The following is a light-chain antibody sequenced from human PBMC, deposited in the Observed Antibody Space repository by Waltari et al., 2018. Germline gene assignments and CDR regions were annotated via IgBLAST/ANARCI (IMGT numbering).Light chain of an antibody. J-gene: IGKJ3*01. CDR1: QSISTS. CDR2: GAS. V-gene: IGKV1-39*01. CDR3: QQSYTAPFT. Sequence: DIQMTQSPLSLSTSVGDRVTITCRATQSISTSLNWYQQKAGKAPNLLIYGASTLERGVPSRFSGSGSGTDFTLTISSLRPEDFATYYCQQSYTAPFTFGPGTRVDLK.